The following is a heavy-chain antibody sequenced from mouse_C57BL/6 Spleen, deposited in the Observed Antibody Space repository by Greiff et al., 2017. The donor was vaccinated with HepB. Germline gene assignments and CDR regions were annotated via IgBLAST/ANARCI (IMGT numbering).Heavy chain of an antibody. D-gene: IGHD1-1*01. CDR3: ARSGTTGEEGFAY. CDR2: IYPGDGDT. Sequence: QVQLKQSGPELVKPGASVKISCKASGYAFSSSWMNWVKQRPGKGLEWIGRIYPGDGDTNYNGKFKGKATLTADKSSSTAYMQLSSLTSEDSAVYFCARSGTTGEEGFAYWGQGTLVTVSA. V-gene: IGHV1-82*01. J-gene: IGHJ3*01. CDR1: GYAFSSSW.